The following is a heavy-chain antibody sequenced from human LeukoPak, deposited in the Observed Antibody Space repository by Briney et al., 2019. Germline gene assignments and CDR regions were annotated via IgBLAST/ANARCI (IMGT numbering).Heavy chain of an antibody. D-gene: IGHD5-18*01. CDR2: ISGSGSNI. J-gene: IGHJ3*01. Sequence: GGSLRLSCAASGFTPSSYGMNWVRQTPGKGLEWIAYISGSGSNIYYTDSVKGRFSISRDSAKHSLYLQMNSLRAEDTAVYFCARDHSLDTSMAYDAFDLWGQGTMVTVSS. V-gene: IGHV3-48*01. CDR3: ARDHSLDTSMAYDAFDL. CDR1: GFTPSSYG.